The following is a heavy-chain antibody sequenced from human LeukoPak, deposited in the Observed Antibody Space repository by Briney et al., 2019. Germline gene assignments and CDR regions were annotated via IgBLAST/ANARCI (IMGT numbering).Heavy chain of an antibody. CDR2: INSGGSTI. V-gene: IGHV3-48*04. Sequence: GGSLRLSCAASGFTFSSYSMNWVRQAPGKGLECVSYINSGGSTIHYADSVKGRFTVSRDNAKNSLYLQMNSLRVEDTAVYYCARDQVYSSSWLDYWGQGTLVTVSS. D-gene: IGHD6-13*01. CDR1: GFTFSSYS. J-gene: IGHJ4*02. CDR3: ARDQVYSSSWLDY.